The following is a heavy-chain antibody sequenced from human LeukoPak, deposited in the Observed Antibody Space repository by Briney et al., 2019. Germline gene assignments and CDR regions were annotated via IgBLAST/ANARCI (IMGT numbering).Heavy chain of an antibody. CDR2: IHHSGGT. D-gene: IGHD2-15*01. V-gene: IGHV4-38-2*02. J-gene: IGHJ5*02. CDR3: ARERGYCSGGSCNWFDP. Sequence: PSETLSLTCTVSGYSISSGYYWGWVRQPPGEGLEWIESIHHSGGTYYNPSLKSRVTITVDTSKNQFSLKLSSVTAADTAVYYCARERGYCSGGSCNWFDPWGQGTLFTVSS. CDR1: GYSISSGYY.